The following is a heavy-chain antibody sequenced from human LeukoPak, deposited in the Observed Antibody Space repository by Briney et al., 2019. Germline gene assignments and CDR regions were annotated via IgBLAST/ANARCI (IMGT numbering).Heavy chain of an antibody. J-gene: IGHJ5*02. CDR3: ASSGFIGGYVPWFDP. CDR2: IYTSGST. CDR1: GGSISSYY. Sequence: SETLSLTCTVSGGSISSYYWSWIRQPAGKGLEWIGRIYTSGSTNYNPSLKSRVTMSVDTSKNQFSLKLSSVTAADTAVYYCASSGFIGGYVPWFDPWGQGTLVTVSS. D-gene: IGHD5-12*01. V-gene: IGHV4-4*07.